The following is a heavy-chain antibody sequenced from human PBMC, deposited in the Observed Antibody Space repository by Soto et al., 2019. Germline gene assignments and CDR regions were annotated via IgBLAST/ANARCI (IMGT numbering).Heavy chain of an antibody. J-gene: IGHJ5*02. Sequence: PGGSLRLSCAASGFTFSSYWMHWVRQAPGKGLVWVSRINSDGSSTSYADSVKGRFTISRDNAKNTLYLQMNSLRAEDTAVYYCAREVTPSVHSIFGVVIIRGSWFDPWGQGTLVTGSS. CDR2: INSDGSST. CDR1: GFTFSSYW. CDR3: AREVTPSVHSIFGVVIIRGSWFDP. V-gene: IGHV3-74*01. D-gene: IGHD3-3*01.